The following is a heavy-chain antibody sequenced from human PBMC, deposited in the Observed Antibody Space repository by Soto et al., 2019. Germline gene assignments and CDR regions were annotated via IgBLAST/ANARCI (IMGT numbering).Heavy chain of an antibody. Sequence: GGSLRLSCAASGFTFSNAWMNWVRQAPGKGLEWVGRIKSKTDGGTTDYAAPVKGRFTISRDDSKNTLYLQMNSLKTEDTAVYYCTTEVDIVATTYFDYWGQGTLVTVSS. CDR2: IKSKTDGGTT. CDR3: TTEVDIVATTYFDY. D-gene: IGHD5-12*01. CDR1: GFTFSNAW. J-gene: IGHJ4*02. V-gene: IGHV3-15*07.